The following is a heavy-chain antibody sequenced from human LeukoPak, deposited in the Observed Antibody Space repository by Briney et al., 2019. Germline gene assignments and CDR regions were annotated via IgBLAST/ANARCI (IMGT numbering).Heavy chain of an antibody. CDR3: TTAGWELYYFDY. CDR2: IKSKTDGGTT. J-gene: IGHJ4*02. V-gene: IGHV3-15*01. Sequence: GGSLRLSCAAPGFTFSNAWMSWVRQAPGKGLEWVGRIKSKTDGGTTDYAAPVKGRFTISRDDSKNTLYLQMNSLKTEDTAVYYCTTAGWELYYFDYWGQGTLVTVSS. D-gene: IGHD1-26*01. CDR1: GFTFSNAW.